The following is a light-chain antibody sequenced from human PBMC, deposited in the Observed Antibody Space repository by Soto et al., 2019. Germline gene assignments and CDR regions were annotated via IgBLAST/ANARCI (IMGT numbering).Light chain of an antibody. V-gene: IGLV2-23*01. Sequence: QSVLTQPASVSGSPGQSITISCTGTSSDVGSYNLVSWYQQHPGKAPDLMIYEGSKRPSGVSHRFSGSESGNTASLTISGLQAEDEADYYCCSFAGSSTLVFGGGTKLTVL. CDR3: CSFAGSSTLV. J-gene: IGLJ2*01. CDR1: SSDVGSYNL. CDR2: EGS.